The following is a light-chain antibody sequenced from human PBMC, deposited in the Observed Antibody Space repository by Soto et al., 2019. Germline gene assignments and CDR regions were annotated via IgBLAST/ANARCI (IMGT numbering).Light chain of an antibody. V-gene: IGKV1-9*01. CDR1: QGISSH. Sequence: IEMTQSPSSLSASVGDIVTITCRASQGISSHLAWYQQKPGKAPKLLIYAASTLQTGVPSRFSGGGSGTDFTLTLSSLQPEDFATYYCQQVNSFPSTFGQGTRLAIK. J-gene: IGKJ5*01. CDR2: AAS. CDR3: QQVNSFPST.